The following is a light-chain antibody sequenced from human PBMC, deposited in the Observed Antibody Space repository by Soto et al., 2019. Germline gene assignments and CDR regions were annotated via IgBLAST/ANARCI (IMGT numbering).Light chain of an antibody. CDR2: DTS. V-gene: IGKV3-11*01. J-gene: IGKJ5*01. CDR1: QYINTR. Sequence: VFTQSPATLSSFPGDRVTLSCRASQYINTRLAWYHHRHGPAPTLLIYDTSNRVTGIPARFSGSRSGTDLTITISSLEPEDGAVDDCQQRSSWPPTFGQGTRLEIK. CDR3: QQRSSWPPT.